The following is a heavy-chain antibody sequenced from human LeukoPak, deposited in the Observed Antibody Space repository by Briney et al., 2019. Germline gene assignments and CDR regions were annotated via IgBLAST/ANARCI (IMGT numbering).Heavy chain of an antibody. CDR3: AKVEGGVYYYDSSGYYDY. J-gene: IGHJ4*02. D-gene: IGHD3-22*01. V-gene: IGHV3-23*01. Sequence: GGSLRLSCAASGFTLNSYAMSWVRQAPGKGLEWVSAISGSGGNTYYADSVKDRFTIARDNSKNTLYLQMNSLRAEDTAVYYCAKVEGGVYYYDSSGYYDYWGQGTLVTVFS. CDR2: ISGSGGNT. CDR1: GFTLNSYA.